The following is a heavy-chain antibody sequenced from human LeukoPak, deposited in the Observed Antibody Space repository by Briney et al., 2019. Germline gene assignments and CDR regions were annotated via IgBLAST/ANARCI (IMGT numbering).Heavy chain of an antibody. V-gene: IGHV3-7*01. CDR2: IKQDGSER. CDR1: GFTFSSYW. CDR3: AKDSSGWYVDY. D-gene: IGHD6-19*01. Sequence: GGSLRLSCAASGFTFSSYWMTWVRQAPGKGLGWVANIKQDGSERYYVDSVKGRFTISRDNAKNSLYLQMNSLRAEDTAVYYCAKDSSGWYVDYWGQGTLVTVSS. J-gene: IGHJ4*02.